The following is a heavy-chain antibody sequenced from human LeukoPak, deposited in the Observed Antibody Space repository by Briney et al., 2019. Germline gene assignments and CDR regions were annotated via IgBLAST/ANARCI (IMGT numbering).Heavy chain of an antibody. J-gene: IGHJ4*02. CDR2: INWNGGNT. CDR3: ASSSSSHYYFDY. CDR1: GFIFNDHG. V-gene: IGHV3-20*04. Sequence: PGGSLRLSCAASGFIFNDHGMSWVRQGPGKGLEWVSGINWNGGNTNYADSVKGRFTISRDNAKNSLYLQMNSLRAEDTAVYYCASSSSSHYYFDYWGQGTLVTVSS. D-gene: IGHD6-6*01.